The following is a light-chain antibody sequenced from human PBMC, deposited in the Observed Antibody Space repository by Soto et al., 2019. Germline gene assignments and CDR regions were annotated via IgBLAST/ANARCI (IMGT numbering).Light chain of an antibody. CDR3: GADHGSGSNCVYV. V-gene: IGLV9-49*01. J-gene: IGLJ3*02. CDR1: SGYSNYK. CDR2: VGTGGIVG. Sequence: QSVLTQPPSASASLGASVTLTCTLSSGYSNYKVDWYQQRPGKGPRFVMRVGTGGIVGSKGDGIPDRFSVLGSGLNRYLTIKNIQEEDESDYHCGADHGSGSNCVYVFGGGTKLTVL.